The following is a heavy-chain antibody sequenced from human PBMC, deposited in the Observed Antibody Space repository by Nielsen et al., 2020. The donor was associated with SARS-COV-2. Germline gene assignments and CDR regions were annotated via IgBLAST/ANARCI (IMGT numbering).Heavy chain of an antibody. Sequence: GESLKISCIASGFTFGDYAMSWVRQAPGKGLEWVANIKQDGSEKYYVDSVKGRFTISRDNSKNTLYLQMNSLRAEDTAVYYCAKDGDYGSGSYYTLFYYYYGMDVWGQGTTVTVSS. D-gene: IGHD3-10*01. V-gene: IGHV3-7*01. CDR3: AKDGDYGSGSYYTLFYYYYGMDV. CDR2: IKQDGSEK. CDR1: GFTFGDYA. J-gene: IGHJ6*02.